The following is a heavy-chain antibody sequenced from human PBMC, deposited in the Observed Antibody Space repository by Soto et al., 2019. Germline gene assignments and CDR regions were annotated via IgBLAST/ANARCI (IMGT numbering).Heavy chain of an antibody. CDR1: GGSISSYY. D-gene: IGHD6-13*01. Sequence: KTSETLSLTCTVSGGSISSYYWSWIRQPPGKGLEWIGYIYYSGSTNYNPSLKSRVTISVDTSKNQFSLKLSSVTAADTAVYYCARGNGYSSSWYLAVWGQGTTVTVSS. J-gene: IGHJ6*02. V-gene: IGHV4-59*01. CDR3: ARGNGYSSSWYLAV. CDR2: IYYSGST.